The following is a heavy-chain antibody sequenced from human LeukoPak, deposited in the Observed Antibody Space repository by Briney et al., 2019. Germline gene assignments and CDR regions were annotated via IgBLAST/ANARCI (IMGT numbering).Heavy chain of an antibody. CDR3: ARDVGIGG. V-gene: IGHV3-74*01. CDR1: GFTFSSYW. Sequence: GGSPRLSCAASGFTFSSYWMHWVRQAPGKGLVWVSRITNDGSTTNYADSVRGRFTISRDNAKNTLYLQMNSLRAEDTAVYYCARDVGIGGWGQGTLVTVSS. CDR2: ITNDGSTT. D-gene: IGHD2-15*01. J-gene: IGHJ4*02.